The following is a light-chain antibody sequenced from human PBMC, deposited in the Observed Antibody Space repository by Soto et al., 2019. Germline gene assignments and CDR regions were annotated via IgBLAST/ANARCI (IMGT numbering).Light chain of an antibody. J-gene: IGLJ2*01. CDR2: RNN. V-gene: IGLV1-47*01. CDR1: NSNIGSKY. Sequence: QSVLTQPPSASGTPGQRVSISCSGSNSNIGSKYVYWYQQRPGTAPKLLMYRNNQRPSGVPDRFSGSKSGTSASLAISGIRSEDEADYYCAAWDNNLGGPAFGGGTKLTVL. CDR3: AAWDNNLGGPA.